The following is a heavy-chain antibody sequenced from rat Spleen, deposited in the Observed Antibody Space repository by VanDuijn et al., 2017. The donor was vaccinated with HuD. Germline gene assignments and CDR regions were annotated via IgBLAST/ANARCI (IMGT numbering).Heavy chain of an antibody. J-gene: IGHJ1*01. CDR2: FSYEGSNT. CDR3: ARRGDNNCCYDEF. D-gene: IGHD1-10*01. CDR1: GFTFSAYY. V-gene: IGHV5-22*01. Sequence: EVQLVESGGGLVQPGRSLKLSCAASGFTFSAYYMAWVRQAPKKGLEWVESFSYEGSNTYYGDSVKDRFTISRDNAKSTLYLQMNSQRSEDTASCTCARRGDNNCCYDEFWGPGTRVNVAS.